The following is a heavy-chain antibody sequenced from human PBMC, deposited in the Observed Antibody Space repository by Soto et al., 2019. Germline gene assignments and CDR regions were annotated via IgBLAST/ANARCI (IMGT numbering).Heavy chain of an antibody. D-gene: IGHD5-18*01. Sequence: PGGSLRLSCAASGFTFSSYAMSWVRQAPGKGLEWVSGISGSDGSTYYADSVKGRFTISRDNSKNTLYLQMNSLRAEDTAVYYCAKGDTAMVYYFDYWGQGTLVTVSS. CDR3: AKGDTAMVYYFDY. CDR2: ISGSDGST. V-gene: IGHV3-23*01. J-gene: IGHJ4*02. CDR1: GFTFSSYA.